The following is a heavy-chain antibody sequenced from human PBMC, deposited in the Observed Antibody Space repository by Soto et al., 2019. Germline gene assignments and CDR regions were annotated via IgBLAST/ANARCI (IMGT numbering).Heavy chain of an antibody. CDR3: ARGSRITMIVVVTYYFDY. Sequence: SETLSLTCAVSGGSISSSDWWSWVRQPPGKGLEWIGEIYHSGSTNYNPSLKSRVTISVDKSKNQFSLKLSSVTAADTAVYYCARGSRITMIVVVTYYFDYWGQGTLVTVSS. CDR1: GGSISSSDW. D-gene: IGHD3-22*01. J-gene: IGHJ4*02. V-gene: IGHV4-4*02. CDR2: IYHSGST.